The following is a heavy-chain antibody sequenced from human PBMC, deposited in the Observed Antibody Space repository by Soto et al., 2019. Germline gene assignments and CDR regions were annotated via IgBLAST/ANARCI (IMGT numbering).Heavy chain of an antibody. V-gene: IGHV3-9*01. CDR2: ISWNSGSI. CDR3: VKGRDSSSSSCFDP. CDR1: GFTFDDYA. J-gene: IGHJ5*02. Sequence: PGGSLRLSCAASGFTFDDYAMHWVRQAPGKGLEWVSGISWNSGSIGYADSVTGRFTISRDNAKKSLYLQMNSLRAEDTALYYCVKGRDSSSSSCFDPWGQGTLVTVSS. D-gene: IGHD6-6*01.